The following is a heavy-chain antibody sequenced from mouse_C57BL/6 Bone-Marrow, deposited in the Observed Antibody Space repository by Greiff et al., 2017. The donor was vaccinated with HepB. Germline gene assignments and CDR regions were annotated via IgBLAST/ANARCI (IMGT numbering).Heavy chain of an antibody. V-gene: IGHV7-1*01. Sequence: EVMLVESGGGLVQSGRSLRLSCATSGFTFSDFYMEWVRQAPGKGLEWIAASRNKANDYTTEYSASVKGRFIVSRDTSQSILYLQMNALRAEDTAIYYCARDCYYGSSYVGFDYWGQGPTLTVSS. CDR1: GFTFSDFY. CDR3: ARDCYYGSSYVGFDY. J-gene: IGHJ2*01. CDR2: SRNKANDYTT. D-gene: IGHD1-1*01.